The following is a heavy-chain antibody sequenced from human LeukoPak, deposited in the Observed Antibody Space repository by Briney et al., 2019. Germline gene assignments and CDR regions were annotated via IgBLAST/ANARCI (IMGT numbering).Heavy chain of an antibody. CDR1: GDSITSYY. CDR2: ICNTGST. Sequence: PSDTLSLTCTVSGDSITSYYWSGIRQPPGKGLEWIGCICNTGSTNYNPSLKSRVTISVDTSKNQFSLNLSSVTAADTAVYYCAKTGRPNNTGWYRWFDPWGQGTLVTVSS. CDR3: AKTGRPNNTGWYRWFDP. J-gene: IGHJ5*02. V-gene: IGHV4-4*09. D-gene: IGHD6-19*01.